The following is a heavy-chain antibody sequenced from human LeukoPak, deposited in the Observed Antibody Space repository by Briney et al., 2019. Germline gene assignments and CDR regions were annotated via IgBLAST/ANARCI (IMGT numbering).Heavy chain of an antibody. Sequence: QPGGSLRLSCAASGFTFSSYAMSWVRQAPGNGLEWVSAISGSGGSTYYADSVKGRFTISRDNSKNTLYLQMNSLRAEDTALYYCAKDMFPRPEGMDVWGQGTTVTASS. V-gene: IGHV3-23*01. CDR2: ISGSGGST. D-gene: IGHD3-10*02. CDR1: GFTFSSYA. J-gene: IGHJ6*02. CDR3: AKDMFPRPEGMDV.